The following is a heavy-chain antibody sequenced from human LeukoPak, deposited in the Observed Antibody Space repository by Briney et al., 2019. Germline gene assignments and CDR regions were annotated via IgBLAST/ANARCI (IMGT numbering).Heavy chain of an antibody. CDR1: GFXFSHYA. CDR3: ASGRHYYASGSPTDFDY. CDR2: ISYDGNNK. Sequence: GGSLRLSCAASGFXFSHYAMHWVRQAPGKGLEWVAVISYDGNNKFYADSVKGRFTISRDNSKNTLYLQMNDLRAEDTAVYYGASGRHYYASGSPTDFDYWGQGTLVTVSS. V-gene: IGHV3-30-3*01. D-gene: IGHD3-10*01. J-gene: IGHJ4*02.